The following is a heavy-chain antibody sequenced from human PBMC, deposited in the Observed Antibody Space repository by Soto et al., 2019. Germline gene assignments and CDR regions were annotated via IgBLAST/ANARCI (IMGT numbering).Heavy chain of an antibody. Sequence: SGKVSCKASGGTFSSYAISWVRQAPGQGLEWMGGIVPIFGTANYAQKFQGRFTISRDNSKNTLYLQMNSLRAEDTAVYYCARGVAPETNIIAVAGIVDYWGQGTLVTVSS. CDR2: IVPIFGTA. V-gene: IGHV1-69*05. CDR3: ARGVAPETNIIAVAGIVDY. CDR1: GGTFSSYA. J-gene: IGHJ4*02. D-gene: IGHD6-19*01.